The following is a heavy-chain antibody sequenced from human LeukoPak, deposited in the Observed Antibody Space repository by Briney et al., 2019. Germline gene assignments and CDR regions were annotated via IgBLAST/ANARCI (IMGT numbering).Heavy chain of an antibody. J-gene: IGHJ4*02. D-gene: IGHD3-16*01. V-gene: IGHV4-39*01. CDR3: VRQVITLRSRLDY. Sequence: SETLSLTCTVSGGSISSSSYYWGWIRQPPGKGLEWIGSIHYSGSTYYNPSLKSRLTMSVDTSKNQFSLKLTSVTAADTAVYYCVRQVITLRSRLDYWGQGTLVTVSS. CDR2: IHYSGST. CDR1: GGSISSSSYY.